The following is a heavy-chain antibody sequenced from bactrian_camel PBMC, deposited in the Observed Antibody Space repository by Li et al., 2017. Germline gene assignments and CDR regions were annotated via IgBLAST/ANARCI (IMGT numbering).Heavy chain of an antibody. CDR3: AARPVEHVWATARCFPGSRSRASGY. J-gene: IGHJ6*01. CDR2: IDRDLGA. CDR1: EATYSDVC. V-gene: IGHV3S53*01. Sequence: VQLVESGGGSVQAGGSARLSCAASEATYSDVCMGWFRQAPGKGREGVATIDRDLGANYADAVKGRFTISRDNAKNTLSLQMNSLQPEDTAMYYCAARPVEHVWATARCFPGSRSRASGYWAQGTQVTVS. D-gene: IGHD4*01.